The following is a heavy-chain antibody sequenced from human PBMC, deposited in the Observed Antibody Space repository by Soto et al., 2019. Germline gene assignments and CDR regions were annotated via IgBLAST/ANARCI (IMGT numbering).Heavy chain of an antibody. CDR3: ARLSVLRFLEWTPYYYYYGMDV. V-gene: IGHV4-30-4*01. CDR1: GGSISSGNYY. CDR2: IAYSGST. Sequence: SETLSLTCSLSGGSISSGNYYWTWIRQAPGKGLEWLGYIAYSGSTYYNPSLKSRVTMSADTSKNQFSLSLTSVTAADTAMYYCARLSVLRFLEWTPYYYYYGMDVWGQGTTVTVSS. J-gene: IGHJ6*02. D-gene: IGHD3-3*01.